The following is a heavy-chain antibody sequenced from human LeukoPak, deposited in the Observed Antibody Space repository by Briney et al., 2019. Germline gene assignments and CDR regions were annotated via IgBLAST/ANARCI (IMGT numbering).Heavy chain of an antibody. Sequence: GGSLRLSCAASGFTFSSYAMHWVRQAPGKGLEWVAVISYDGSNKYYADSVKGRFTISRDNSKNTLYLRMNSLRAEDTAVYYCARDQELAGDRWFDPWGQGTLVTVSS. CDR3: ARDQELAGDRWFDP. D-gene: IGHD6-19*01. J-gene: IGHJ5*02. CDR1: GFTFSSYA. V-gene: IGHV3-30-3*01. CDR2: ISYDGSNK.